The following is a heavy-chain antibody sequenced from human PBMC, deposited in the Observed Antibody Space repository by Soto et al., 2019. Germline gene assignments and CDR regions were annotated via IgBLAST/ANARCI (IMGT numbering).Heavy chain of an antibody. D-gene: IGHD3-9*01. J-gene: IGHJ6*02. CDR1: GFTFSSYG. CDR2: ISYDGSNK. V-gene: IGHV3-30*18. Sequence: QVQLVESGGGVVRPGRSLRLSCAASGFTFSSYGMHWVRQAPGKGLEWVAVISYDGSNKYYADSVKGRFTISRDNSKNTLYLQMNSLRAEDTAVYYCAKVLLRYLDWLGVDVWGQGSTVTVSS. CDR3: AKVLLRYLDWLGVDV.